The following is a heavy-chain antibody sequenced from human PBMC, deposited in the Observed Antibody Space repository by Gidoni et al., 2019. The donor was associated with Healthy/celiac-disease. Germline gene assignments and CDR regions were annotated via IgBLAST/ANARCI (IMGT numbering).Heavy chain of an antibody. CDR2: ISGSGGST. V-gene: IGHV3-23*01. D-gene: IGHD3-22*01. J-gene: IGHJ4*02. CDR3: AKFLYKYYYDSSGWPFDY. Sequence: EVQLLESGGGLVQPGGSLRLSCAASGFTCSIYAMSWVRQAPGKGLEWVSAISGSGGSTYYADSVKGRFTISRDNSKNTLYLQMNSLRAEDTAVYYCAKFLYKYYYDSSGWPFDYWGQGTLVTVSS. CDR1: GFTCSIYA.